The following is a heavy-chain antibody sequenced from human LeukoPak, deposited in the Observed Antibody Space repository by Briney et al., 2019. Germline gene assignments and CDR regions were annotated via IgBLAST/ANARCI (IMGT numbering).Heavy chain of an antibody. CDR1: GFTFGDHG. J-gene: IGHJ4*02. CDR3: ARDSGSGSWSYYFDY. CDR2: HRSRVYGGTT. V-gene: IGHV3-49*03. D-gene: IGHD3-10*01. Sequence: GRSLRLSCTASGFTFGDHGVSWFRQAPGKGLEWVGVHRSRVYGGTTEYAASVKGRFTMSRYDSESSAYLQMDSLKTEDTAVYYCARDSGSGSWSYYFDYWGQGTLVTVSS.